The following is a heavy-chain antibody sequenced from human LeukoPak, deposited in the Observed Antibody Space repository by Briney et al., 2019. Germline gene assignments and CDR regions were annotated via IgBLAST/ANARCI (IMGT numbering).Heavy chain of an antibody. V-gene: IGHV1-69*05. J-gene: IGHJ4*02. CDR3: AREEKSGSYYVGYFDY. D-gene: IGHD1-26*01. CDR1: GGTFSSYA. Sequence: SVKVSCKASGGTFSSYAISWVRQAPGQGLEWMGGIIPIFGTANYAQKFQGRVTITTDESTSTAYMELSSLRSEDTAVYYCAREEKSGSYYVGYFDYWGQGTLVTVSS. CDR2: IIPIFGTA.